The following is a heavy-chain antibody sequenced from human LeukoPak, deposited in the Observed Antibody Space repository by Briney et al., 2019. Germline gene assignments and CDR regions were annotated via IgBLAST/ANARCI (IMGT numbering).Heavy chain of an antibody. Sequence: SETLSLTCTVSGFSISSGHYWGWTRQPPGKGLEWIASISHSGTTSYNPSLKSRVTISVDTSKNQFSLTVTSVTAADTAVYYCSRGQSISAVAAWGQGTLVTVSS. J-gene: IGHJ5*02. V-gene: IGHV4-38-2*02. D-gene: IGHD6-13*01. CDR2: ISHSGTT. CDR3: SRGQSISAVAA. CDR1: GFSISSGHY.